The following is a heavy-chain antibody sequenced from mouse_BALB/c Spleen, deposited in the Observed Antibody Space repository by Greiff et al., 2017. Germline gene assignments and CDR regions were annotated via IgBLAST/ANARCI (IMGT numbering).Heavy chain of an antibody. CDR2: ILPGSGST. J-gene: IGHJ2*01. CDR3: ARFPPAPDY. Sequence: QVQLKQSGAELMKPGASVKISCKATGYTFSSYWIEWVKQRPGHGLEWIGEILPGSGSTNYNEKFKGKATFTADTSSNTAYMQLSSLTSEDSAVYDCARFPPAPDYWGQGTTLTVSS. V-gene: IGHV1-9*01. CDR1: GYTFSSYW.